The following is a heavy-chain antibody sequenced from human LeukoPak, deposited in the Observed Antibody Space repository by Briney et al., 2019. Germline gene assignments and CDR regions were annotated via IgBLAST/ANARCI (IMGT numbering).Heavy chain of an antibody. D-gene: IGHD1-26*01. CDR2: ISAGNGNT. J-gene: IGHJ4*02. CDR1: GGTFTSYA. V-gene: IGHV1-3*01. CDR3: ARDSGSGSNDY. Sequence: ASVKVSCKASGGTFTSYAIHWVRQAPGQRLEWMGWISAGNGNTKYSQNFQGRVTFISNTSATTAFMELSSLRSEDAAVYYCARDSGSGSNDYWGQGTLVTVSS.